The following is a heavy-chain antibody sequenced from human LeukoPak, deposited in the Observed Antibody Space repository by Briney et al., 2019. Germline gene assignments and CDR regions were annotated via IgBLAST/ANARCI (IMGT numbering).Heavy chain of an antibody. Sequence: KPSETLSLTCTVSGGSISSHYWSWIRQPPGKGLEWIGYIYYSGSTNYNPSLKSRVTISVDTSKNQFSLKLSSVTAADTAVYYCAGASLSEHYGGNSPGYMDVWGKGTTVTISS. V-gene: IGHV4-59*11. CDR2: IYYSGST. D-gene: IGHD4-23*01. J-gene: IGHJ6*03. CDR3: AGASLSEHYGGNSPGYMDV. CDR1: GGSISSHY.